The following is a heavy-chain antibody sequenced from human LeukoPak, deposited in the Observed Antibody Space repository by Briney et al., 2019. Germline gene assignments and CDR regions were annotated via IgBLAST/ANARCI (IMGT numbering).Heavy chain of an antibody. V-gene: IGHV3-21*04. CDR3: AKGGARPTGYYYYMDV. CDR2: ISTGSSYI. CDR1: GFTFSSYS. Sequence: GSLRLSCAASGFTFSSYSMNWVRQAPGKGLEWVSSISTGSSYIYYTDSAKGRFTISRDNAKNSLYLQMNSLRAEDTAVYYCAKGGARPTGYYYYMDVWGKGTTVTVSS. J-gene: IGHJ6*03.